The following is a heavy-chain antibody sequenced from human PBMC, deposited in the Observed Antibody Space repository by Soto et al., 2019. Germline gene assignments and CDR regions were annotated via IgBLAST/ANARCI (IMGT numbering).Heavy chain of an antibody. CDR1: GYIFMNYA. CDR3: ARVPRYIFDVVLVPAVMFDDWFDP. CDR2: INTGDGKT. V-gene: IGHV1-3*04. D-gene: IGHD2-2*01. J-gene: IGHJ5*02. Sequence: ASVKVSCKASGYIFMNYALHWVRQASGQGFEWMGWINTGDGKTKYSQKFQGRLTLTRDTSASTAYMELSSLRSEDTAVYYCARVPRYIFDVVLVPAVMFDDWFDPWGQGTLVPVSS.